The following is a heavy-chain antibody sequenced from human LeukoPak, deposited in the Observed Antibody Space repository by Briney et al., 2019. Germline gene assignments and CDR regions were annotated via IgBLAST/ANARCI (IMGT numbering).Heavy chain of an antibody. V-gene: IGHV4-59*01. Sequence: SETLSLTCTVSGGSISSFYWTWIRQPPGKGLEWIGYLYYSGSTNSNPSLKSRVTISLDTCKNQVSLKLSSVTGADTAVYYCASTMDYGDYDGIYFVYWGQGTLVTVSS. D-gene: IGHD4-17*01. CDR2: LYYSGST. J-gene: IGHJ4*02. CDR3: ASTMDYGDYDGIYFVY. CDR1: GGSISSFY.